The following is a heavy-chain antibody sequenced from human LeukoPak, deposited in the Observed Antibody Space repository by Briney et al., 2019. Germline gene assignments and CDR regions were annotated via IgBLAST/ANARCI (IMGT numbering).Heavy chain of an antibody. J-gene: IGHJ4*02. V-gene: IGHV1-2*02. D-gene: IGHD2-15*01. CDR3: AGVYCSGGNCRQGFDF. Sequence: GASVKVSCKASGYTFTDYYMHWVRQAPGQGLEYMGWLNPNSGDTNHAQIFQGRVTLTRDTSISTAYMELSSLRSDDSAVYYCAGVYCSGGNCRQGFDFWGQGTLVTVSS. CDR1: GYTFTDYY. CDR2: LNPNSGDT.